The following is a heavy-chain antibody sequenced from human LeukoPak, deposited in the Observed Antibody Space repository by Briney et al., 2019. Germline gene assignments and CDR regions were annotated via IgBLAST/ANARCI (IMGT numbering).Heavy chain of an antibody. Sequence: SQTLSLTCTVSGGSISSSSYYWSWIRQPPGKGLEWIGYIYYSGSTNYNPSLKSRVTISVDTSKNQFSLKLSSVTAADTAVYYCARTDTATFHDAFDIWGQGTMVTVSS. CDR3: ARTDTATFHDAFDI. J-gene: IGHJ3*02. CDR1: GGSISSSSYY. CDR2: IYYSGST. D-gene: IGHD5-18*01. V-gene: IGHV4-61*01.